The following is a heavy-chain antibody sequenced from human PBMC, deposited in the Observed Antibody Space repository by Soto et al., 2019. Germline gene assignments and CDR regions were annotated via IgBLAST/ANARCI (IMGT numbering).Heavy chain of an antibody. CDR1: GFTFSSYE. CDR2: ISSSGSTI. J-gene: IGHJ4*02. V-gene: IGHV3-48*03. D-gene: IGHD3-10*01. Sequence: GSLRLSCAASGFTFSSYEMNWVRQAPGKGLEWVSYISSSGSTIYYADSVKGRFTISRDNAKNSLYLQMNSLRAEDAAVYYCASSPGVLFYGSVPNWGQGTLVTVSS. CDR3: ASSPGVLFYGSVPN.